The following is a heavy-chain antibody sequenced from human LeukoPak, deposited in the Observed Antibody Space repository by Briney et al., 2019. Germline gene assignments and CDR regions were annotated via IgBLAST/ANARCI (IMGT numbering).Heavy chain of an antibody. CDR1: GGSISSNSYY. J-gene: IGHJ4*02. D-gene: IGHD1-26*01. Sequence: SETLSLTCTVSGGSISSNSYYWGWIRQPPGKGLEWIGSMSYSGSTYYDPSLKSRVTISVDTSKNQFSLKLSSVTAADTAVYYCARDSRGTPNWGQGTLVTVSS. V-gene: IGHV4-39*07. CDR3: ARDSRGTPN. CDR2: MSYSGST.